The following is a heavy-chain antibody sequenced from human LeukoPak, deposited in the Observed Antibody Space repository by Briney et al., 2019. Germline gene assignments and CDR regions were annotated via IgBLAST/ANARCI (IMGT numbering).Heavy chain of an antibody. CDR2: MNPSRGTT. CDR1: GYTFTSYD. D-gene: IGHD6-19*01. CDR3: ARGRRRGSGPPPFGY. V-gene: IGHV1-8*03. J-gene: IGHJ4*02. Sequence: AAVKVSCKASGYTFTSYDTNWVRQTTGQGLEWMGWMNPSRGTTGSAPKFQGGATITGKTSISTAYMELSSRRSEDTAVYYCARGRRRGSGPPPFGYWGQGTLVTVSS.